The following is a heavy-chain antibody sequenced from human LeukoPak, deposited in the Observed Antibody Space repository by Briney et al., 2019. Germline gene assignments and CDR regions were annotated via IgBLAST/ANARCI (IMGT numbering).Heavy chain of an antibody. CDR2: IIPIFGTA. V-gene: IGHV1-69*01. J-gene: IGHJ5*02. Sequence: PGGSLRLSCAASGFTFSSYAVSWVRQAPGQGLEWMGGIIPIFGTANYAQKFQGRVTITADESTSTAYMELSSLRAEDTAVYHCAKRAGGWNSFNWFDPWGQGTLVTVSS. CDR3: AKRAGGWNSFNWFDP. D-gene: IGHD1-7*01. CDR1: GFTFSSYA.